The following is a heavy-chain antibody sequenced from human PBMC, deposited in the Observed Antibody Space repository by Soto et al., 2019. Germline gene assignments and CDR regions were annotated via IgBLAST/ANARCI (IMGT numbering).Heavy chain of an antibody. V-gene: IGHV1-18*01. Sequence: QVQLVQSETEVKKPGASVKVSCKASGYIFTNYDITWVRQAPGQGLEWMGWVSGYTGNTKYAQKFQDRVTMTTDTSPXTVYMEMRSLRSDDTAVYYCARFGSAPYYYYGVDVWGQGTTVFVSS. CDR3: ARFGSAPYYYYGVDV. D-gene: IGHD3-10*01. CDR1: GYIFTNYD. CDR2: VSGYTGNT. J-gene: IGHJ6*02.